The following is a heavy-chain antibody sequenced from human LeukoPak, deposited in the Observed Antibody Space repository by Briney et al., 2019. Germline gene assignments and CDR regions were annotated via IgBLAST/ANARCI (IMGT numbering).Heavy chain of an antibody. Sequence: SVKVSCKASGGTFSSYSISWVRQAPGQGLEWMGGIIPIFGTANYAQKFQGRVTITADESTSTAYMELGSLRSEDTAVYYCARFIAAPYYFDYWGRGTLVTVSS. J-gene: IGHJ4*02. CDR3: ARFIAAPYYFDY. CDR1: GGTFSSYS. V-gene: IGHV1-69*13. CDR2: IIPIFGTA. D-gene: IGHD6-13*01.